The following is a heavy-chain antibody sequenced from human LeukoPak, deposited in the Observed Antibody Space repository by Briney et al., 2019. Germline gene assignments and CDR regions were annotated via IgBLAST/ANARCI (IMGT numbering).Heavy chain of an antibody. V-gene: IGHV3-30*18. J-gene: IGHJ4*02. CDR3: AKDLSTRGYSYVFDY. Sequence: GGSLRLSCAASGFTFKSYGMHWVRQAPGKGLEWVAVITYDGTHKYYAVSVKGRFTVSRDNSKNTLYLQMNSLRAEDTAVYYCAKDLSTRGYSYVFDYWGQGTLVTVSS. CDR2: ITYDGTHK. D-gene: IGHD5-18*01. CDR1: GFTFKSYG.